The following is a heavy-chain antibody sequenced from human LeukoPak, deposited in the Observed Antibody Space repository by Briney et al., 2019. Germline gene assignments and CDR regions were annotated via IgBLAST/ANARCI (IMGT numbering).Heavy chain of an antibody. CDR1: GGSFSGYY. J-gene: IGHJ5*02. CDR3: ARHVSRVSYYYGSGSLVNWFDP. V-gene: IGHV4-34*01. D-gene: IGHD3-10*01. CDR2: INHSGST. Sequence: KSSETLSLTCAVYGGSFSGYYWSWIRQPPGKGLEWIGEINHSGSTNYNPSLKSRVTISVDTSKNQFSLKLSSVTAADTAVYYCARHVSRVSYYYGSGSLVNWFDPWGQGTLVTVSS.